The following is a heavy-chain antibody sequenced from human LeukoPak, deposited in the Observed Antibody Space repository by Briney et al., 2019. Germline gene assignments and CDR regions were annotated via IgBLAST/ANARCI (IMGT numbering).Heavy chain of an antibody. Sequence: PSETLSLTCTVSGGSISSYHSSWIRQPAGQGLEWIGHVNINEGPKYNPSLRSRVTMSTDTSRNQYSLKLSSVTAADTAVYYCARDGNSYGPDFDYWGQGTLVTVSS. D-gene: IGHD5-18*01. V-gene: IGHV4-4*07. CDR1: GGSISSYH. J-gene: IGHJ4*02. CDR2: VNINEGP. CDR3: ARDGNSYGPDFDY.